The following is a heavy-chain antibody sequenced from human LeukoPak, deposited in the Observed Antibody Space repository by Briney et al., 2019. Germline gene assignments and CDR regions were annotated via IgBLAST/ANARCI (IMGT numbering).Heavy chain of an antibody. J-gene: IGHJ5*02. CDR3: ARDLSSGWYREYNWFDP. CDR2: IYYSGST. V-gene: IGHV4-59*12. D-gene: IGHD6-19*01. CDR1: GGSISSYY. Sequence: SETLSLTCTVSGGSISSYYWSWIRQPPGKGLEWIGYIYYSGSTNYNPSLKSRVTISVDTSKNQFSLKLSSVTAADTAVYYCARDLSSGWYREYNWFDPWGQGTLVTVSS.